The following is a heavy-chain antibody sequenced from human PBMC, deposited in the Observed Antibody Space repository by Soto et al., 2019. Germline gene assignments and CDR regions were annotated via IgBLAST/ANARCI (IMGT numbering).Heavy chain of an antibody. V-gene: IGHV3-74*01. D-gene: IGHD1-7*01. CDR1: GFTFSSYW. CDR3: ARDPDWNYHNNWFDP. Sequence: PGGSLRLSCAASGFTFSSYWMHWVRQAPGKGLVWVSRINSGGSSTSYADSVKGRFTISRDNAKNTLYPQMNSLRAEDTAVYYCARDPDWNYHNNWFDPWGQGTLVTVSS. CDR2: INSGGSST. J-gene: IGHJ5*02.